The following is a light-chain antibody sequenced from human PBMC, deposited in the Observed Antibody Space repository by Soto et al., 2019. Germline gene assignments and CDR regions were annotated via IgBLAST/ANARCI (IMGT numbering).Light chain of an antibody. V-gene: IGLV2-14*01. Sequence: QSALTQPASVSGSPGQSITISCTGTSSDIGGYNYVSWYQQHPGKAPKLLIYEVSDRPSGVSDRFSGSTSGNTASLTISGLQADDEADYYCSSYTSRSTSVIFGGGTKLTVL. J-gene: IGLJ2*01. CDR2: EVS. CDR1: SSDIGGYNY. CDR3: SSYTSRSTSVI.